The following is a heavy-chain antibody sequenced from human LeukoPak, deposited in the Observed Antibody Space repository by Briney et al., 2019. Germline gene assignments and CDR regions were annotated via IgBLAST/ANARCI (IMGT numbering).Heavy chain of an antibody. V-gene: IGHV3-30*18. Sequence: GGSLRLSCAASGFTFSSYGMHWVSQAPGKGLEWVAVISYDGSKKYYADSVKGRFTISRDNSKNTLYLQMNSLRAEDTAVYYCAKLWFGDPLLGRPYYYYGMDVWGQGTTVTVS. CDR2: ISYDGSKK. J-gene: IGHJ6*02. CDR3: AKLWFGDPLLGRPYYYYGMDV. CDR1: GFTFSSYG. D-gene: IGHD3-10*01.